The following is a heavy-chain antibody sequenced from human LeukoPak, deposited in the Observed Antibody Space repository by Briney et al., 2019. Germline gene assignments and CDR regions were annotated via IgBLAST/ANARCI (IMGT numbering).Heavy chain of an antibody. V-gene: IGHV1-18*01. J-gene: IGHJ4*02. CDR3: ARARGHWNYYF. CDR1: GYTFSNYG. D-gene: IGHD1-7*01. Sequence: ASVKVSCKASGYTFSNYGITWVRQAPGQGLEWMGWISAYNGNTNYAQKVQGRVTMTTDTSTSTAYMKLRSLRSDDTAVYYCARARGHWNYYFWGEGTLVTVSS. CDR2: ISAYNGNT.